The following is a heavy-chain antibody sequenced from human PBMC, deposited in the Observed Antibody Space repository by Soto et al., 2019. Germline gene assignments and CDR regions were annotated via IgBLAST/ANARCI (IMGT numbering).Heavy chain of an antibody. J-gene: IGHJ3*02. CDR2: ISAYNGNT. CDR1: GYTFTSYG. D-gene: IGHD3-22*01. Sequence: GASVKVSCKASGYTFTSYGISWVRQAPGQGLEWMGWISAYNGNTNYAQKLQGRVTMTTDTSTSTAYMELRSLRSDDTAVYYCARWMIVVVNDAFDIWGQGTMVTVSS. CDR3: ARWMIVVVNDAFDI. V-gene: IGHV1-18*01.